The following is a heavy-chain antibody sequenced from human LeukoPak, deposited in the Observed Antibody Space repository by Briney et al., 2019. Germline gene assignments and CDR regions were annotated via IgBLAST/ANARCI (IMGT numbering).Heavy chain of an antibody. CDR3: ARGPIEWDAFDT. V-gene: IGHV1-8*01. D-gene: IGHD3-3*01. CDR1: GYTFTSYD. J-gene: IGHJ3*02. Sequence: ASVKVSCKASGYTFTSYDINWVRQATGQGLEWMGWMNPNSGNTGYAQKFQGRVTMTRNTSISTAYMELSSLRSEDTAVYYCARGPIEWDAFDTWGQGTMVTVSS. CDR2: MNPNSGNT.